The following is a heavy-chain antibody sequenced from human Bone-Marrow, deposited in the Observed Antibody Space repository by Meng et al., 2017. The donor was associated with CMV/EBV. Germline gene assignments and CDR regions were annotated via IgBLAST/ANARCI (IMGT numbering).Heavy chain of an antibody. CDR2: IYYSGST. CDR3: ARGTVVPAATAFDY. J-gene: IGHJ4*02. Sequence: VYGGSISSGGYYWSWIRQHPGKGLEWIGYIYYSGSTYYNPSLKSRVTISVDTSKNQFSLKLSSVTAADTAVYYCARGTVVPAATAFDYWGQGTLVTVS. V-gene: IGHV4-31*02. D-gene: IGHD2-2*01. CDR1: GGSISSGGYY.